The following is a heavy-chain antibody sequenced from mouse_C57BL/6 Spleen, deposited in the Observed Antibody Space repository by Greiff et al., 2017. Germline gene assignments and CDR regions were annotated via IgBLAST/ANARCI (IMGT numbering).Heavy chain of an antibody. CDR1: GYTFTSYW. CDR2: IDPSDSYT. Sequence: QVQLQQSGAELVRPGTSVKLSCKASGYTFTSYWMHWVKQRPGQGLEWIGVIDPSDSYTNYNQKFKGKATLTVDTSSSTAYMQLSSLTSEDSAVYYCARGLDDYWGQGTTLTVSS. CDR3: ARGLDDY. V-gene: IGHV1-59*01. J-gene: IGHJ2*01.